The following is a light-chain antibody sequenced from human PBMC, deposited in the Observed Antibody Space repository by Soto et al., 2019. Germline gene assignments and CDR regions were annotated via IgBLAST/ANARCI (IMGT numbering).Light chain of an antibody. CDR1: SSDVSAYNY. Sequence: QSALTQPASVSGSPGQSITISCTGTSSDVSAYNYVSWYQQHPGKAPKLMIFDVSNRPSGVSKRFSGSKSGNTASLTISGLQAEDEADYYCSSYTSSSTLGVFGTGTKLTVL. J-gene: IGLJ1*01. V-gene: IGLV2-14*01. CDR3: SSYTSSSTLGV. CDR2: DVS.